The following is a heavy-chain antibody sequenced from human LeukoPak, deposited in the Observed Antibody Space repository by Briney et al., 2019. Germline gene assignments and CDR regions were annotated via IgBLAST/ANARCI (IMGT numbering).Heavy chain of an antibody. D-gene: IGHD6-13*01. J-gene: IGHJ5*02. CDR2: IKQDGSEK. Sequence: GGSLRLSCAASGFTFSRHWMTWIRQAPGKGLEWVANIKQDGSEKYYVDSVKGRFTISRDNAENSLYLQMNSLRAEDTAVYYCARDLTAAGTGFDPWGQGTLVTVSS. V-gene: IGHV3-7*01. CDR1: GFTFSRHW. CDR3: ARDLTAAGTGFDP.